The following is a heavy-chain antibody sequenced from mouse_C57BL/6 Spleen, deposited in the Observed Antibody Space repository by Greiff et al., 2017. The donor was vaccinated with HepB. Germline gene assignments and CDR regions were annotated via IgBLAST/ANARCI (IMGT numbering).Heavy chain of an antibody. CDR1: GFNIKDDY. V-gene: IGHV14-4*01. CDR3: TPYGNYAIDY. Sequence: EVQLQQSGAELVRPGASVKLSCTASGFNIKDDYMHWVKQRPEQGLEWIGWIDPENGDTEYASKFQGKATITADTSSNTAYLQLSSLTSEDTAVYYCTPYGNYAIDYWGQGTTLTVSS. J-gene: IGHJ2*01. CDR2: IDPENGDT. D-gene: IGHD2-1*01.